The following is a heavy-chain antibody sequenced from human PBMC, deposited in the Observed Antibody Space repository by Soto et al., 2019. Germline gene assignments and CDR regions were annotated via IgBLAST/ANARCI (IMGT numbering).Heavy chain of an antibody. CDR2: IYATGTT. CDR3: VRDGTKTLRDWFDP. Sequence: SETLSLTCTVSGGSISSGGYYWSWIRQHPGKGLEWIGRIYATGTTDYNPSLKSRVMMPVDTSKKQFSLKLRSVTAADTAVYYCVRDGTKTLRDWFDPWGQGISVTVSS. D-gene: IGHD1-1*01. J-gene: IGHJ5*02. CDR1: GGSISSGGYY. V-gene: IGHV4-61*08.